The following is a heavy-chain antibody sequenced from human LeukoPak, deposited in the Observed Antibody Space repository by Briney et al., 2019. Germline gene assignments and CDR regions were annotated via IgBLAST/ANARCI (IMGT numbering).Heavy chain of an antibody. D-gene: IGHD3-10*01. Sequence: SETLSLTCTVSGGSISSGGYYWSWIRQHPGTGLEWIGYIYYSGSTYYNPSLKSRVTISVDTSKNQFSLKLSSVTAADTAVYYCARDLGREFDRWGQGTLVTVSS. CDR3: ARDLGREFDR. V-gene: IGHV4-31*03. CDR2: IYYSGST. CDR1: GGSISSGGYY. J-gene: IGHJ5*02.